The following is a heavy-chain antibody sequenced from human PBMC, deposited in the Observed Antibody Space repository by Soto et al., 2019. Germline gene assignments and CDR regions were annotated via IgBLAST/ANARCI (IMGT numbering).Heavy chain of an antibody. J-gene: IGHJ4*02. Sequence: QVQLVESGGGVVQPVRSLRLSCAASGFTFSSYAMHWVRQAPGKGLEWVAVISYGGSNKYYADSVKGRFTISRENSKNTLYLQMNSLRAEDTAVYYCASGGGAAADDYWGQGTLVSVCS. CDR1: GFTFSSYA. D-gene: IGHD6-13*01. CDR2: ISYGGSNK. CDR3: ASGGGAAADDY. V-gene: IGHV3-30-3*01.